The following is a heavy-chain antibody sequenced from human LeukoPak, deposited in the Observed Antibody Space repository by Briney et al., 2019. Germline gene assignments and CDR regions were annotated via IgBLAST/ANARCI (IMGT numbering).Heavy chain of an antibody. CDR1: GGSISSGGYY. V-gene: IGHV4-31*03. J-gene: IGHJ4*02. Sequence: SETLSLTCTVSGGSISSGGYYWSWIRQHPGKGLEWIGYIYYSGSAYYNPSLKSRVTISVDTSKIQFSLILNSVTAADTAVYYCARLFGSGNNYFDSWGQGTLVTVSS. D-gene: IGHD3-10*01. CDR2: IYYSGSA. CDR3: ARLFGSGNNYFDS.